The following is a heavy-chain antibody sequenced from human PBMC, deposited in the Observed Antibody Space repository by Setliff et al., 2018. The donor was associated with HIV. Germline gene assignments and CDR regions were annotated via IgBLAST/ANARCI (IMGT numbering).Heavy chain of an antibody. CDR1: GFTFSGHA. Sequence: PGGSLRLSCVASGFTFSGHAMTWVRQAPGKGLQWVSAISGSGGSTYYADSVKGRFTISRDNSKNTLYLQMNSLRAEDTAVYYCAKGAYTSSSERHAFDFWGQGTMVTVSS. V-gene: IGHV3-23*01. J-gene: IGHJ3*01. D-gene: IGHD6-6*01. CDR3: AKGAYTSSSERHAFDF. CDR2: ISGSGGST.